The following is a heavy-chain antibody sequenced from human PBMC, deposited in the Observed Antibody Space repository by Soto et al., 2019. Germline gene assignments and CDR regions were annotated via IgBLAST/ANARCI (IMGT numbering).Heavy chain of an antibody. V-gene: IGHV3-48*02. CDR1: GFRFSIYS. CDR3: ARSVEGHFDY. D-gene: IGHD6-19*01. J-gene: IGHJ4*02. Sequence: EVQLVESGGNLVQPGGSLRLSCAASGFRFSIYSMNWVRQALGKGLEWSAYITSDTKTIKYADSVKGRFTISRDNGKNSVYLHMNSLRDEDTAVYYCARSVEGHFDYWGQGTVVTVSA. CDR2: ITSDTKTI.